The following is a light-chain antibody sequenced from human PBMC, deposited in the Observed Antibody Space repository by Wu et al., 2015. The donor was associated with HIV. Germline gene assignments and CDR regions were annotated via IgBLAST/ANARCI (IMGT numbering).Light chain of an antibody. J-gene: IGKJ1*01. CDR3: QQYNNWPPWT. CDR2: GAS. CDR1: QSVSSN. V-gene: IGKV3-15*01. Sequence: EIVMTQSPATLSVSPGERATLSCRASQSVSSNLAWYQQNPGQAPRLLIYGASTRATGIPARFSGSGSGTEFTLTISNLQSEDFGFYYCQQYNNWPPWTFGQGTKVEIK.